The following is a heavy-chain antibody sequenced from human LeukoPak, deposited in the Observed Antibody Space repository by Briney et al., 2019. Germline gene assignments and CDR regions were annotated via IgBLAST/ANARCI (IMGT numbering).Heavy chain of an antibody. V-gene: IGHV1-18*01. J-gene: IGHJ4*02. Sequence: ASVKVSCKASGGSFNNYSMNWVRQAPGQGLEWMGWISAYNGNTNYAQKLQGRVTMTTDTSTSTAYMELRSLRSDDTAVYYCARTRYGSGSYYFDYWGQGTLVTVSS. D-gene: IGHD3-10*01. CDR3: ARTRYGSGSYYFDY. CDR2: ISAYNGNT. CDR1: GGSFNNYS.